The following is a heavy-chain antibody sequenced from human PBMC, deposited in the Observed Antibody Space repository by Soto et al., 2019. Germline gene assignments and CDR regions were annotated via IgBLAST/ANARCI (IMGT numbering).Heavy chain of an antibody. CDR2: ISVSGGST. CDR1: GFTFSSYA. J-gene: IGHJ4*02. Sequence: QPGGSLRLSCAASGFTFSSYAMSWVRQAPGKGLEWVSGISVSGGSTYYADSVKGRFTIPRDNSKNTLYVQMNSLRVDDTAVYYCAKDAGSVCSGGSCYFQALDSWGQGTLVTVSS. V-gene: IGHV3-23*01. CDR3: AKDAGSVCSGGSCYFQALDS. D-gene: IGHD2-15*01.